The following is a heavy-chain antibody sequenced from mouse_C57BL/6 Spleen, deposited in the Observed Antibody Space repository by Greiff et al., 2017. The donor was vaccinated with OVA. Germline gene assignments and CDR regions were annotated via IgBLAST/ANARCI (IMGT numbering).Heavy chain of an antibody. D-gene: IGHD2-4*01. CDR3: TEGIYYDYADWFAY. CDR2: IRLKSDNYAT. Sequence: EVQLVESGGGLVQPGGSMKLSCVASGFTFSNYWMNWVRQSPEKGLEWVAQIRLKSDNYATHYAESVKGRFTISRDDSKSSVYLQMNNLRAEDTGIYYCTEGIYYDYADWFAYWGQGTLVTVSA. V-gene: IGHV6-3*01. CDR1: GFTFSNYW. J-gene: IGHJ3*01.